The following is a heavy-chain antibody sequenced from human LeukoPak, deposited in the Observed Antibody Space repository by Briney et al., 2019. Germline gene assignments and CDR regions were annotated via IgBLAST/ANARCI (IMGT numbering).Heavy chain of an antibody. CDR2: IIPIFGTA. CDR3: ALTYDSSGRYFDY. CDR1: GGTFSSYA. D-gene: IGHD3-22*01. Sequence: EASVKVSCKASGGTFSSYAISWVRRAPGQGLEWMGGIIPIFGTANYAQKFQGRVTITADESTSTAYMELSSLRSEDTAVYYCALTYDSSGRYFDYWGQGTLVTVSS. J-gene: IGHJ4*02. V-gene: IGHV1-69*13.